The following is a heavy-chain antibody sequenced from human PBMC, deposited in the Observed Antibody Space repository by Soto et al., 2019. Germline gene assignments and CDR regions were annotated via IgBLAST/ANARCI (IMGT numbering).Heavy chain of an antibody. CDR1: GFTFSSYA. V-gene: IGHV3-23*01. Sequence: EVQLLESGGGLVQPGGSLTLSCATSGFTFSSYAMVWVRQAAEKGLEWVASISNNGDTAYYADSVKGRFTISRGNYENTLYLQMNGLGADDTALYFCAKSRVFIGAIVTLLDSWGQGTQVTVSS. D-gene: IGHD3-16*02. J-gene: IGHJ4*02. CDR3: AKSRVFIGAIVTLLDS. CDR2: ISNNGDTA.